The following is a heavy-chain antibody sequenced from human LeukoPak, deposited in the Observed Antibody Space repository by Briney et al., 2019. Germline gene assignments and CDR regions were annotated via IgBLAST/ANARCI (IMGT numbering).Heavy chain of an antibody. CDR1: GFTFSRHW. Sequence: GGSLRLSCAASGFTFSRHWMSWVRQAPGKGLERVAHMNQDGSAIYSVDSVKGRFTISRDNDKNSLYLQMNGLTVADTAVYYCARTVPGYPDDYFDYWGQGTLVTVSS. J-gene: IGHJ4*02. D-gene: IGHD6-19*01. CDR2: MNQDGSAI. CDR3: ARTVPGYPDDYFDY. V-gene: IGHV3-7*01.